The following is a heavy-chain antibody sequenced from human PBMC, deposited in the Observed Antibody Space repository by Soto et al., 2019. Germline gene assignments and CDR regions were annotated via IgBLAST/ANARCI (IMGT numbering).Heavy chain of an antibody. CDR1: GFTVSSNY. CDR3: ASTIFGVVITYGMDV. J-gene: IGHJ6*02. D-gene: IGHD3-3*01. V-gene: IGHV3-53*01. CDR2: IYSGGST. Sequence: GGSLRLSCAASGFTVSSNYMSWVRQAPGKGLEWVSVIYSGGSTYYADSVKGRFTISRDNSKNTLYHQMNSLRAEDTAVYYCASTIFGVVITYGMDVWGQGTTVTVSS.